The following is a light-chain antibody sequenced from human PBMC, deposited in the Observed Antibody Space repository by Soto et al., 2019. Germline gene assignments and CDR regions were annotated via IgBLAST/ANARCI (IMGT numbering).Light chain of an antibody. Sequence: QSKLTQPPSVSGAPGQTVTISCTGSTSNIGASYDVHWYQQLPGAAPKLVIFGNRNRPSGVPERFSGSKSGTSASLAITALQAEDEADYYCQAYDYSLTASVFGGGTQLTVL. J-gene: IGLJ7*01. CDR1: TSNIGASYD. V-gene: IGLV1-40*01. CDR3: QAYDYSLTASV. CDR2: GNR.